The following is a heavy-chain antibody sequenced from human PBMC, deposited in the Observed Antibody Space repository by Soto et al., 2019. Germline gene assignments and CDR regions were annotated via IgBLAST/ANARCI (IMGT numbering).Heavy chain of an antibody. Sequence: SGPTLVNTTQTLTLTCTFSQFSLTTSGVGVGWIRQPPGKALEWLALIYWDDDKRYSPSLKNRLTITKDTSKNQVVLTMTNMDPVDTGTYYCEPLRLRFLPEDWGQGILVIVA. J-gene: IGHJ4*02. D-gene: IGHD3-3*01. CDR1: QFSLTTSGVG. V-gene: IGHV2-5*02. CDR3: EPLRLRFLPED. CDR2: IYWDDDK.